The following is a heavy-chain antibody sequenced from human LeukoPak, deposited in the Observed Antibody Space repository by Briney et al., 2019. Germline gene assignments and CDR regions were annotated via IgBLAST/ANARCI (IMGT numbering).Heavy chain of an antibody. Sequence: SVKVSCKASGGTFSSYAISWVRQAPGHGLEWMGGIIPIFGTANYAQKFQGRVTITTDESTSTAYMELSSLRSEDTAVYYCARDLRVGGEQLVRAFDIWGQGTMVTVSS. J-gene: IGHJ3*02. CDR1: GGTFSSYA. D-gene: IGHD6-6*01. CDR2: IIPIFGTA. V-gene: IGHV1-69*05. CDR3: ARDLRVGGEQLVRAFDI.